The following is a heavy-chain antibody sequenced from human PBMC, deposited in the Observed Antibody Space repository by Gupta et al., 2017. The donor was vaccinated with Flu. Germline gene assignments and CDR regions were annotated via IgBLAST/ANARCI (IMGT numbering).Heavy chain of an antibody. CDR3: VTTPGGNRLY. J-gene: IGHJ4*02. D-gene: IGHD4-23*01. V-gene: IGHV3-15*01. Sequence: EVQLKESGGGLVKPGGSLRLSCAASGFNFGDAWMTWVRQVPGKGLEWVGRSKSEIDGGTSDYAAAVQDRFIISRDDSKDILFLQMNYLKTEDTAVYYWVTTPGGNRLYWGQGTPVTVSS. CDR2: SKSEIDGGTS. CDR1: GFNFGDAW.